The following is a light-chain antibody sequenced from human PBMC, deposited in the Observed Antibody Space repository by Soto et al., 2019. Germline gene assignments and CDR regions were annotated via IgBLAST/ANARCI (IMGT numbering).Light chain of an antibody. J-gene: IGLJ2*01. CDR1: SSDIGGYDY. Sequence: QSALTQPASVSGSPGQSITLSCTGTSSDIGGYDYVSWYQRYPGKAPKLIIYDVNNRPSGVSNRFSGSTSGNTASLTISGLQAEDEADYYCTSYASSSTHVVFGGGTKLTVL. CDR2: DVN. V-gene: IGLV2-14*01. CDR3: TSYASSSTHVV.